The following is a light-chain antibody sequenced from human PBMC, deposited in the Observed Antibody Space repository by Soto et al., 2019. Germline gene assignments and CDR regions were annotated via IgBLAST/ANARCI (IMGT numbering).Light chain of an antibody. J-gene: IGLJ3*02. CDR3: CSYGDFRTSWV. CDR1: SSDVGSDYL. V-gene: IGLV2-23*01. CDR2: EGT. Sequence: QSALTQPASVSGSPGQSITISCTGTSSDVGSDYLVSWYQQHPGTAPKLIIYEGTKRPSGVSDRFFGSRSGNTASLTISGLQTEDEGDYFCCSYGDFRTSWVFGGGTKLTVL.